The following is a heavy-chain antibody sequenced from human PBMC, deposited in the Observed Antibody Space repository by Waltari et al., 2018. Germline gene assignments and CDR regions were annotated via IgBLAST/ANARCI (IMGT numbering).Heavy chain of an antibody. CDR3: TRGGNYDFWSHRPFVDP. V-gene: IGHV4-34*01. J-gene: IGHJ5*02. CDR2: IRHPGNT. Sequence: QVQLQQWGAGLLKPSETLSLTCSVSGASFSAYYWGWVRHVPGKGLEWIGQIRHPGNTTYNPSRQSRVAISIDTSRNQFSLRVFSVTAADTGLYFCTRGGNYDFWSHRPFVDPWGQGTQVTVSS. D-gene: IGHD3-3*01. CDR1: GASFSAYY.